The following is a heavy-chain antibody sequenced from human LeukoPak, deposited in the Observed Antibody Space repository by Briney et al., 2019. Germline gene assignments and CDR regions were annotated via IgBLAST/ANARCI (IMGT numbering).Heavy chain of an antibody. V-gene: IGHV4-4*09. D-gene: IGHD6-19*01. CDR1: GGSISSYY. Sequence: PSETLSLTCTVSGGSISSYYWSWIRQPPGKGLEWIGYIYTSGSTKYNPSLKSRVTISIDTSKNQFSLKLSSVTAADTAVYYCARGRVAGSSLDYWGQGTLVTVSS. CDR2: IYTSGST. J-gene: IGHJ4*02. CDR3: ARGRVAGSSLDY.